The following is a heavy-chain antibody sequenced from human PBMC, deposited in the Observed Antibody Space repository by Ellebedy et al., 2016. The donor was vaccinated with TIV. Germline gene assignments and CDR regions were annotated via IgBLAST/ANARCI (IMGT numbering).Heavy chain of an antibody. CDR2: ISAYNGNT. V-gene: IGHV1-18*01. CDR3: ARGPELAFTAIGGYYFDY. Sequence: ASVKVSXXASGYTFTSYGISWVRQAPGQGLEWMGWISAYNGNTNYAQKLQGRVTMTTDTSTSTAYMELRSLRSEDTAVYYCARGPELAFTAIGGYYFDYWGQGTLVTVSS. D-gene: IGHD3-10*01. J-gene: IGHJ4*02. CDR1: GYTFTSYG.